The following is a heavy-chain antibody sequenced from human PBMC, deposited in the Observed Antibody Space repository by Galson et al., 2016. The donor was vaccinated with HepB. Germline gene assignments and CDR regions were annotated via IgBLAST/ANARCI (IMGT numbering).Heavy chain of an antibody. CDR3: AIDSLPYGSGANWFDP. CDR2: INWNAYST. CDR1: GFTFDDYG. J-gene: IGHJ5*02. D-gene: IGHD3-10*01. Sequence: SLRLSCAASGFTFDDYGMAWVRQVPGKGLEWVSSINWNAYSTTYADAVKGRFTLSRDNAKKSLFLLMNSLRAEDTAFYYCAIDSLPYGSGANWFDPWGQGTLVTVSS. V-gene: IGHV3-20*04.